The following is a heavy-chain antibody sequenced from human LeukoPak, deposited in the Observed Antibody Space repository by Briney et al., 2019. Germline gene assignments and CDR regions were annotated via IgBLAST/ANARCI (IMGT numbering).Heavy chain of an antibody. Sequence: PGGSLRLSCAASGFTFGSYGMHWVRQAPGKGLEWVAVISYDGSKEYYADSVKGRFTISRDNSKNTVYLQMNSLRAEDTAVYYCAKDLASSGSYYGSGAFDIWGQGTMVTVSP. CDR2: ISYDGSKE. V-gene: IGHV3-30*18. CDR1: GFTFGSYG. J-gene: IGHJ3*02. CDR3: AKDLASSGSYYGSGAFDI. D-gene: IGHD1-26*01.